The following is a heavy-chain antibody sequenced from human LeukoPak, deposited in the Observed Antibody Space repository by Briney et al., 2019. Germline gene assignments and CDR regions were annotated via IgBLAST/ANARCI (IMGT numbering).Heavy chain of an antibody. CDR1: GFTFSSYA. J-gene: IGHJ4*02. CDR3: ARAAGGYYDSRGVPDDY. V-gene: IGHV3-23*01. Sequence: GGSLRLSFAASGFTFSSYAMSWVRQAPGKGLEWVSAISGSAGSTYYADSVKGRFTISRDNSKNTLYLQMNSLRAEDTAVYYCARAAGGYYDSRGVPDDYWGQGTLVTVSS. D-gene: IGHD3-22*01. CDR2: ISGSAGST.